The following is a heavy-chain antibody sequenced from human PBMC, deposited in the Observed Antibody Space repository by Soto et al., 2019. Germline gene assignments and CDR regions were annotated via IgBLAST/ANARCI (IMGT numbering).Heavy chain of an antibody. Sequence: QVQVVQSGVEVRRPGSSVKLSCKASGDTFRNCVISWVRQAPGQGLEWMGGIIPLFGKTDFAQRFQGRLTITTDESTKTAYMELSRLRSEDPAMYYGAAELGFGKLSVGWGQGTTVIVSS. CDR3: AAELGFGKLSVG. D-gene: IGHD3-10*01. CDR2: IIPLFGKT. V-gene: IGHV1-69*01. CDR1: GDTFRNCV. J-gene: IGHJ6*02.